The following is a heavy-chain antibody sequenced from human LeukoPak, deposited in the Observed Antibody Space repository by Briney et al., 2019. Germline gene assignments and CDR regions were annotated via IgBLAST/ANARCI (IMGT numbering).Heavy chain of an antibody. Sequence: GGSLRLSCAASGFTVSSNYMSWVRQAPGKGLEWVSVIYSGGSTYYADSVKGRFTISRDNSKNTLYLQMNSLRAEDTAVYYCARDFEGLSGSYSAFDIWGQGTMVTVSS. CDR2: IYSGGST. D-gene: IGHD1-26*01. J-gene: IGHJ3*02. CDR1: GFTVSSNY. CDR3: ARDFEGLSGSYSAFDI. V-gene: IGHV3-53*01.